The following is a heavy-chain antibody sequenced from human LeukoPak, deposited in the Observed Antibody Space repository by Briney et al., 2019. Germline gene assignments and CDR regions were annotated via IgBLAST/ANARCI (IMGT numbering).Heavy chain of an antibody. CDR1: GFTFSSYA. V-gene: IGHV3-30*04. J-gene: IGHJ4*02. Sequence: GRSLRLSCAASGFTFSSYAMHWVRQAPGKGLEWVAVISYDGSYKSYADSVKGRFTISRDNSKNTLYLQMNSLRAEDTAVYYCARGVEAILTYGTIDYWGQGTLVTVSS. D-gene: IGHD3-3*01. CDR3: ARGVEAILTYGTIDY. CDR2: ISYDGSYK.